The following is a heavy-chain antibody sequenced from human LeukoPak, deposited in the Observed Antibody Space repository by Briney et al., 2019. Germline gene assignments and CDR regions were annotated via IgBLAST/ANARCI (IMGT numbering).Heavy chain of an antibody. CDR2: ITYDGSIK. V-gene: IGHV3-30*18. J-gene: IGHJ4*02. D-gene: IGHD3-22*01. CDR3: AKLELVVPAAHSGYSYGSWLDDSSGYYGDY. Sequence: PGGSLRLSCAASGFTFNSYGMHWVRQAPGKGLEWVAVITYDGSIKYYADSVKGRFTISRDNSKNTLYLQMNSLRAEDTAVYYCAKLELVVPAAHSGYSYGSWLDDSSGYYGDYWGQGTLVTVSS. CDR1: GFTFNSYG.